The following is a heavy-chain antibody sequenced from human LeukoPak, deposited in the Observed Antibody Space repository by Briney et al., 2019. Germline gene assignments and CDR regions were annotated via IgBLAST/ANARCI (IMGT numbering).Heavy chain of an antibody. CDR2: ISPSGDIL. CDR1: GFTFNIHG. D-gene: IGHD3-9*01. Sequence: GGTLRLSCAASGFTFNIHGMNWVRQAPGKGLEWVSGISPSGDILYYADSVKGQFTISRDNSKNTVYLQMNSLRAEDTAVYYCARDLVPYYDILTGYWGYWGQGTLVTVSS. J-gene: IGHJ4*02. V-gene: IGHV3-23*01. CDR3: ARDLVPYYDILTGYWGY.